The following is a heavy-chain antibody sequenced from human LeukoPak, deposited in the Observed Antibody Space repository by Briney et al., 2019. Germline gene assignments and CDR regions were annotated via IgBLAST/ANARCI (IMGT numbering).Heavy chain of an antibody. CDR3: ARVLAAAGLDY. D-gene: IGHD6-13*01. Sequence: GASAKVSCKASGYTFTGYYMHWVRQAPGQGLEWMRWINPNSGGTNYAQKFQGRVTMTRDTSISTAYMELSRLRSDDTAVYYCARVLAAAGLDYWGQGTLVTVSS. CDR1: GYTFTGYY. CDR2: INPNSGGT. J-gene: IGHJ4*02. V-gene: IGHV1-2*02.